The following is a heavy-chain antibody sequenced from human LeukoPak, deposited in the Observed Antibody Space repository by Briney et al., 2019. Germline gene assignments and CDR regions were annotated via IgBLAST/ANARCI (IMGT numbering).Heavy chain of an antibody. CDR2: INHSGST. V-gene: IGHV4-34*01. Sequence: PSETLSLTCAVYGGSFSGYYWSWIRQPPGKGLEWIGEINHSGSTNYNPSLKSRVTISVDTSKNQFSLKLSSVTAADTAVYYCARNMITFGGVIVKGAFDYWGQGTLVTVSS. CDR3: ARNMITFGGVIVKGAFDY. CDR1: GGSFSGYY. D-gene: IGHD3-16*02. J-gene: IGHJ4*02.